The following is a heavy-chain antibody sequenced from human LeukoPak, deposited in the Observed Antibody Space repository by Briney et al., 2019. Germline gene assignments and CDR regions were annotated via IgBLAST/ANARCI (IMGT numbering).Heavy chain of an antibody. J-gene: IGHJ6*03. V-gene: IGHV1-8*01. CDR3: ARHVGYYYFLDV. CDR2: MNPNSGNT. CDR1: GYTFTSYD. Sequence: VASVKVSCKASGYTFTSYDINWVRQATGQGREWMGWMNPNSGNTGYAQKFQGRVTMTRNPSISTPYMELSSLRSEHTAVYYCARHVGYYYFLDVWGKGTTVPVSS.